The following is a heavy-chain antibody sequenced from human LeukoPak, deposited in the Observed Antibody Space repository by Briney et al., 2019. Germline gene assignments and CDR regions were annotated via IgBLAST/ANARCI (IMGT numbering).Heavy chain of an antibody. Sequence: SETLSLTCTVSDGSINNYYWSWIRQPPGKGLEWIGYIYYSGSTNYNPSLKSRVTISLDTSKNQFSVKLSSVTAADTAVYYCARIRPPSYSSGWYYFDYWGQGTLVTVSS. V-gene: IGHV4-59*08. CDR3: ARIRPPSYSSGWYYFDY. CDR2: IYYSGST. CDR1: DGSINNYY. D-gene: IGHD6-19*01. J-gene: IGHJ4*02.